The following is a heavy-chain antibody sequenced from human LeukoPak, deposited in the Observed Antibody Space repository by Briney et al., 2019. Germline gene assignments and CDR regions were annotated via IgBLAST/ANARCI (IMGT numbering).Heavy chain of an antibody. CDR1: GGSFSGYY. V-gene: IGHV4-34*01. Sequence: SETLSLTCAVYGGSFSGYYWSWIRQPPGKGLEWIGEINHSGSTNYNPSLKSRVTISVDTSKNQFSLKLSSVTAADTAVYYCARRRVRGVINYWGQGTLATVSS. D-gene: IGHD3-10*01. CDR3: ARRRVRGVINY. CDR2: INHSGST. J-gene: IGHJ4*02.